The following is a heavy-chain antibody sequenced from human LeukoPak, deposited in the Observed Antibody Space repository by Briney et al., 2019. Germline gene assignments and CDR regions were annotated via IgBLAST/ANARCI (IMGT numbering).Heavy chain of an antibody. Sequence: PGGSLRLSCAASGFPFSIFPMIWPGHPPGKGLEWFSALSGSGANTYSAASVKGRFTISRDNSKNTLYLQMNILRAEDSAVFYCAKDRSSGYPEWYFDLWGRGTLVTVSS. D-gene: IGHD3-22*01. J-gene: IGHJ2*01. CDR3: AKDRSSGYPEWYFDL. V-gene: IGHV3-23*01. CDR1: GFPFSIFP. CDR2: LSGSGANT.